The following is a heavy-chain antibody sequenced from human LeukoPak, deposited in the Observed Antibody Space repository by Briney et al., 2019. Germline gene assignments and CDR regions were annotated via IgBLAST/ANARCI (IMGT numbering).Heavy chain of an antibody. CDR1: GDCISSSY. V-gene: IGHV4-59*08. J-gene: IGHJ4*02. CDR3: ARHGNAYSSSWFDY. CDR2: FYYSGST. Sequence: PSETLSLTCTVSGDCISSSYCNWIRQPPGKGLEWIGYFYYSGSTNYNPSPKSRVTISLDTSRNQFSLKLTSVTTADTAVYYCARHGNAYSSSWFDYWGQGTLVTVSS. D-gene: IGHD6-13*01.